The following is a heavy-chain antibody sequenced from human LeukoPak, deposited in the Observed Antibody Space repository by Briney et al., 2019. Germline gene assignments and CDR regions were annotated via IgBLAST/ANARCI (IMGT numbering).Heavy chain of an antibody. CDR3: ARGRGDEYGDYDY. Sequence: SETLSLTCAVYSGSFSGYSWSWIHQPPGKGLEWIGEINHSGSINYNPSVRSRVTISEDTSKNQFSLKMNSVTAADTAVYYCARGRGDEYGDYDYWGQGTLVTVSS. D-gene: IGHD4-17*01. J-gene: IGHJ4*02. V-gene: IGHV4-34*01. CDR1: SGSFSGYS. CDR2: INHSGSI.